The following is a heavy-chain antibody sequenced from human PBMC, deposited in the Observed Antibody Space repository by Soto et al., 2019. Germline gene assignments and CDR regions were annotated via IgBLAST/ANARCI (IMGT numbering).Heavy chain of an antibody. CDR2: ISGSGGST. D-gene: IGHD2-8*01. CDR1: GFTFSNYA. Sequence: GGSLRLSGAASGFTFSNYAMNWVRQAPGKGLEWVSAISGSGGSTYYADSVKGRFTISRDNSKNTLYLQMNSLRAEDTAVYSCAAMAFYTGMDVWGLGTTVTVSS. CDR3: AAMAFYTGMDV. V-gene: IGHV3-23*01. J-gene: IGHJ6*02.